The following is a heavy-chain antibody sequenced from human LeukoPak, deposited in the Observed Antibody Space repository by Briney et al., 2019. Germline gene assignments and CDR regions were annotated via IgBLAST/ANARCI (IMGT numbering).Heavy chain of an antibody. CDR2: MKQDGRVS. D-gene: IGHD3-16*02. Sequence: GGSLRLSCVASGFTFSWYWMSWVRQAPGKGLEWVANMKQDGRVSHYVDSVKGRFTISRDYAKKSVYLEMNSLRAEDTAVYYCAFGGVIAWYFDYWGQGTLVTVSS. J-gene: IGHJ4*02. CDR3: AFGGVIAWYFDY. CDR1: GFTFSWYW. V-gene: IGHV3-7*01.